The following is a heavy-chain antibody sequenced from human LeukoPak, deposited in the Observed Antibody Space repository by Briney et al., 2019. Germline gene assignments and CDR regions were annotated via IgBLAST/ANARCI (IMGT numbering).Heavy chain of an antibody. J-gene: IGHJ4*02. CDR3: VRRGPATGGNFDY. V-gene: IGHV3-23*01. CDR1: GFTFSSFG. CDR2: ISDSGVST. D-gene: IGHD3-16*01. Sequence: GGSLRLSCAASGFTFSSFGMSWVRQAPGKGLEWVSGISDSGVSTYYADSVKGRFTISRDNSKNSLYLQMNSLRAEDTAVYYCVRRGPATGGNFDYWGQGTLVTVSS.